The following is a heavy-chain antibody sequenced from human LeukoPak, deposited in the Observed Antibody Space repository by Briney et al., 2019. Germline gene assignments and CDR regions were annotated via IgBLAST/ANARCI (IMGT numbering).Heavy chain of an antibody. CDR3: AKGAYDYIEMGYFDY. Sequence: GGSLRLSCAASGFSISNSAMSWVRQAPGKGLEWVSLIVASSGSTFYADSVKGRFTISSDSSKNTLYLQMNSLRAEDVAVYYCAKGAYDYIEMGYFDYWGQGTLVTVSS. D-gene: IGHD5-12*01. CDR1: GFSISNSA. V-gene: IGHV3-23*01. J-gene: IGHJ4*02. CDR2: IVASSGST.